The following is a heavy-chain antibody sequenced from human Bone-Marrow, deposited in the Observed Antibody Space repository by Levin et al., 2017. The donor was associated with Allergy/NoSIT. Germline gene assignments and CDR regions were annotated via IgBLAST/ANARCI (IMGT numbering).Heavy chain of an antibody. J-gene: IGHJ4*02. Sequence: SQTLSLTCTVSGGSISSSSYYWGWIRQPPGKGLEWIGSIYYSGSTYYNPSLKSRVTISVDTSKNQFSLKVTSVTAADPAAYYCARRGNRISPVAMALDYWGQGTLVTVSS. CDR1: GGSISSSSYY. CDR2: IYYSGST. V-gene: IGHV4-39*01. D-gene: IGHD6-19*01. CDR3: ARRGNRISPVAMALDY.